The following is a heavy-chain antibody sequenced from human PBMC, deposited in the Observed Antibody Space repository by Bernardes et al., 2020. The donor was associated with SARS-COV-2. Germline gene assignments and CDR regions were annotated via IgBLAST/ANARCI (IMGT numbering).Heavy chain of an antibody. CDR3: AKGMITIFGVVASYNWFDP. D-gene: IGHD3-3*01. CDR2: ISYDGSNK. Sequence: GGSLRLSCAASGFTFSSYGMHWVRQGPGKGLEWVAVISYDGSNKYYADSVKGRFTISRDNSKNTLYLQMNSLRAEDTAVYYCAKGMITIFGVVASYNWFDPWGQGTLVTVSS. CDR1: GFTFSSYG. J-gene: IGHJ5*02. V-gene: IGHV3-30*18.